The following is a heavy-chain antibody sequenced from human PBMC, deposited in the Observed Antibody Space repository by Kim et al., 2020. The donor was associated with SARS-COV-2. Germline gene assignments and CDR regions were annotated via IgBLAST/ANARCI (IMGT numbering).Heavy chain of an antibody. J-gene: IGHJ3*02. CDR3: TMSLHYYDSSGYSQSAFDI. CDR2: IRSKAYGGTT. Sequence: GRSLRLSCTASGFTFGDYAMSWFRQAPGKGLEWVGFIRSKAYGGTTEYAASVKGRFTISRDDSKSIAYLQMNSLKTEDTAVYYCTMSLHYYDSSGYSQSAFDIWGQGTMVTVSS. V-gene: IGHV3-49*03. CDR1: GFTFGDYA. D-gene: IGHD3-22*01.